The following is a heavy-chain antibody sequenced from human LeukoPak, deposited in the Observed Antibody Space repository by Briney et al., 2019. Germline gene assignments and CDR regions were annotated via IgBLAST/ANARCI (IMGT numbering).Heavy chain of an antibody. CDR2: IRYDGSNK. CDR3: ARLDYGDIQFDY. Sequence: GGSLRLSCAASGFTFSSYGMHWVRQAPGKGLEWVAFIRYDGSNKYYADSVKGRFTISRDNAKNSLYLQMNSLRAEDTAVYYCARLDYGDIQFDYWGQGTLVTVSS. D-gene: IGHD4-17*01. V-gene: IGHV3-30*02. J-gene: IGHJ4*02. CDR1: GFTFSSYG.